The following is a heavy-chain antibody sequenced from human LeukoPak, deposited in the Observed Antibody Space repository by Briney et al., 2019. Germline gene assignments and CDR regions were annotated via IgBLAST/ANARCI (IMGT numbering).Heavy chain of an antibody. CDR3: ARGLIVAAGKGTLFDY. CDR2: INPDIGGT. V-gene: IGHV1-2*02. CDR1: GYTFTSYG. Sequence: ASVKVSCKASGYTFTSYGISWVRQAPGQGLEWMGWINPDIGGTNYAQKFQGRVTMTRDTSISTAYMELSRLRSDDTAVYYCARGLIVAAGKGTLFDYWGQGTLVTVSS. D-gene: IGHD6-13*01. J-gene: IGHJ4*02.